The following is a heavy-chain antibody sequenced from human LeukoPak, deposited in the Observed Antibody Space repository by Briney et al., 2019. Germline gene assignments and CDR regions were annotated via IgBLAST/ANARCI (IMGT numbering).Heavy chain of an antibody. CDR1: GYSISSGYY. CDR2: IYHSGST. CDR3: ARRPAGTIDY. D-gene: IGHD6-19*01. Sequence: SETLSLTCAVSGYSISSGYYWGWIRQPPGEGLEWIGSIYHSGSTYYNPSLKSRVTISVDTSKNQFSLKLSSVTAADTAVYYCARRPAGTIDYWGQGTLVTVSS. V-gene: IGHV4-38-2*01. J-gene: IGHJ4*02.